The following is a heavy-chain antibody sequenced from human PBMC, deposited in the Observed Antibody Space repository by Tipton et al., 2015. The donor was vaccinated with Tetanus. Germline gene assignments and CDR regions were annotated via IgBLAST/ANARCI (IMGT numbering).Heavy chain of an antibody. CDR1: GFTVSSNY. V-gene: IGHV3-53*01. D-gene: IGHD3-10*01. Sequence: QLVQSGGGLIQPGGSLRLSCAASGFTVSSNYMSWVRQAPGKGLEWVSVIYSGGSTYYADSVKGRFTISRDNSKNTLYLQMNSLRAEDTAVYYCARGYYYGSGSYYNPPFFDYWGQGTLVTVSS. CDR3: ARGYYYGSGSYYNPPFFDY. CDR2: IYSGGST. J-gene: IGHJ4*02.